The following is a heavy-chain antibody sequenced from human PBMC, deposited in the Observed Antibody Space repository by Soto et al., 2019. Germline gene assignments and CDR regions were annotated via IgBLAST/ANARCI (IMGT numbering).Heavy chain of an antibody. J-gene: IGHJ4*02. D-gene: IGHD3-10*01. V-gene: IGHV3-23*01. CDR3: AKKVNSGSGSQYFDY. Sequence: PGGSLRLSCAASGFSFSNYAMSWVRQAPGKGLEWVSGFRAGGDDGTTYYADSVKGRFTTSRDNSKNTLFLQMNSLRAEDTAIYYCAKKVNSGSGSQYFDYFGQGTLVTVSS. CDR1: GFSFSNYA. CDR2: FRAGGDDGTT.